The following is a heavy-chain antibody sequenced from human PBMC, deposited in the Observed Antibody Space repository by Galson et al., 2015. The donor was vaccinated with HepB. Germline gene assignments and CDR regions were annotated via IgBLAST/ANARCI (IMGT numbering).Heavy chain of an antibody. V-gene: IGHV3-7*03. D-gene: IGHD6-13*01. CDR3: VRVGSNWYSYLDS. J-gene: IGHJ4*02. Sequence: SLRLSCAASGFTFSTYWMPWVRQAPGKGLEWVANIKQDGSEKNYVDSVKGRFTISRDNAKISLFLQMNSLRAEDTAVYYCVRVGSNWYSYLDSWGQGTLVTVSS. CDR2: IKQDGSEK. CDR1: GFTFSTYW.